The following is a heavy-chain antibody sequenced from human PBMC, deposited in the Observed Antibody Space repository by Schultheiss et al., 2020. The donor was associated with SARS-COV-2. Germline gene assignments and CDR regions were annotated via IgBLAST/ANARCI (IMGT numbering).Heavy chain of an antibody. CDR3: ARVESDTAMARRGIWFDP. J-gene: IGHJ5*02. Sequence: SQTLSLTCTVSGGSISSSSYYWSWIRQPPGKGLEWIGYIYYSGSTYYNPSLKSRVTISVDTSKNQFSLKLSSVTAVDTAVYYCARVESDTAMARRGIWFDPWGQGTLVTVSS. V-gene: IGHV4-30-4*01. CDR1: GGSISSSSYY. D-gene: IGHD5-18*01. CDR2: IYYSGST.